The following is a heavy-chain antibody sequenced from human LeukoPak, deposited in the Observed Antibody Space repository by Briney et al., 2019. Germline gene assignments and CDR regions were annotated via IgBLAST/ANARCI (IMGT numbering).Heavy chain of an antibody. J-gene: IGHJ4*02. CDR3: ARSPTDSSGWYSY. D-gene: IGHD6-19*01. CDR1: GGSISNYH. Sequence: SETLSLTCIVSGGSISNYHWSWIRQPPGKGLEWIGYVSYTGSTNCNPSLKSRVTMSVDTSKNQFSLNLSSVTAADTAMYYCARSPTDSSGWYSYWGQGTLVTVSS. V-gene: IGHV4-59*13. CDR2: VSYTGST.